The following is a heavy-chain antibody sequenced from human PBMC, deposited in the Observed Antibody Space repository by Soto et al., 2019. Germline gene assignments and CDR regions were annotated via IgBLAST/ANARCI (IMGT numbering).Heavy chain of an antibody. V-gene: IGHV4-39*01. CDR1: GGSISSSGNH. J-gene: IGHJ5*02. CDR3: AKYSTDYGWLDP. Sequence: PSETLSLTCTVSGGSISSSGNHWTWIRQPPGKGLEWIGNIYYSGSTYYNPSLKSRVTMSVDTPKNQFSLKLNSVTAADTAVYYCAKYSTDYGWLDPWGQGTLVTVS. CDR2: IYYSGST. D-gene: IGHD6-25*01.